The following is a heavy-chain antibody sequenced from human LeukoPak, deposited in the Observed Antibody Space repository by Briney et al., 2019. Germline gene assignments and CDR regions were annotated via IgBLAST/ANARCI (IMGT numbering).Heavy chain of an antibody. CDR1: GGTFSSYA. Sequence: SVKVSCKASGGTFSSYAISWVRQAPGQGLEWMGRIIPILGIANYAQKFQGRVTITADKSTSTAYMELSGLRSEDTAMYYCARAPGSGYYNWFDPWGQGTLVTVSS. CDR3: ARAPGSGYYNWFDP. J-gene: IGHJ5*02. CDR2: IIPILGIA. V-gene: IGHV1-69*04. D-gene: IGHD5-12*01.